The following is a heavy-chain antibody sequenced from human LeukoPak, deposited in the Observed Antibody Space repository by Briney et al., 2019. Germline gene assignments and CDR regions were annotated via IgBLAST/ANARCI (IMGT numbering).Heavy chain of an antibody. D-gene: IGHD6-19*01. V-gene: IGHV4-34*01. Sequence: SETLSLTCAVYGGSFSGYYWSWIPRPPGEGVEWIGEINHSGSTNYNPSLKSRVTISVDTSKNQCSLKLSSVTAADTAVYYCASASSGWYNRGLSYWGQGTLVTVSS. CDR2: INHSGST. J-gene: IGHJ4*02. CDR3: ASASSGWYNRGLSY. CDR1: GGSFSGYY.